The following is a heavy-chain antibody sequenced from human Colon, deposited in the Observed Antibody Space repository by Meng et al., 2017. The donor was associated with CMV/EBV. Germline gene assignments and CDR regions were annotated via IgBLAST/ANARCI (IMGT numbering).Heavy chain of an antibody. CDR3: ARDVERGGAVFDF. V-gene: IGHV4-59*11. CDR1: GASLSSRY. D-gene: IGHD2-21*01. Sequence: SDTLSLTCTVSGASLSSRYWNWIRQTPGKGLEWIGSIYYTGTRTNYNPSLMSRVTMSVDSSKNQFSLRLTSVTAADTAVYFCARDVERGGAVFDFWGQGKLVTVSS. CDR2: IYYTGTRT. J-gene: IGHJ4*02.